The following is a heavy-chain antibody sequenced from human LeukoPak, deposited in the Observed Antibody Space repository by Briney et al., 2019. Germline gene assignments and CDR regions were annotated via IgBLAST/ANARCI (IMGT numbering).Heavy chain of an antibody. CDR1: GYTFTSYG. CDR3: ARDGRHNYDPGRDAFDI. V-gene: IGHV1-18*04. J-gene: IGHJ3*02. CDR2: ISAYNGNT. Sequence: ASVKVSCKASGYTFTSYGISWVRQAPGQGLEWMGWISAYNGNTNYAQKLQGRVTMTTDTSTSTAYMELRSLRSEYTAVYYCARDGRHNYDPGRDAFDIWGQGTIVTVSS. D-gene: IGHD3-22*01.